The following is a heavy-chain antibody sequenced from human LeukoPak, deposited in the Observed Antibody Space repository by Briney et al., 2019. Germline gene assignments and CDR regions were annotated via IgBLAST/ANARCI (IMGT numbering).Heavy chain of an antibody. D-gene: IGHD1-26*01. CDR3: ASGSYSLAHKEDKGLAN. Sequence: IPSETLSLTCTVSGGSISSSSYYWGWIRQPPGKGLEWIGSIYYSGSTYYNPSLKSRVTISVDTSKNQFSLKLSSVTAADTAVYYCASGSYSLAHKEDKGLANWGQGTLVTVSS. CDR2: IYYSGST. CDR1: GGSISSSSYY. J-gene: IGHJ4*02. V-gene: IGHV4-39*07.